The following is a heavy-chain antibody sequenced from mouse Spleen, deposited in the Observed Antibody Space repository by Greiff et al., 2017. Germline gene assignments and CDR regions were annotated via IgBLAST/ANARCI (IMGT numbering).Heavy chain of an antibody. CDR2: ISNLAYSI. J-gene: IGHJ3*01. Sequence: EVHLVESGGGLVKPGGSLKLSCAASGFTFSDYGMAWVRQAPGKGPEWVAFISNLAYSIYYADTVTGRFTISRENAKNTLYLEMSSLRSEDTAMYYCARQGITTRFAYWGQGTLVTVSA. CDR3: ARQGITTRFAY. D-gene: IGHD2-4*01. CDR1: GFTFSDYG. V-gene: IGHV5-15*01.